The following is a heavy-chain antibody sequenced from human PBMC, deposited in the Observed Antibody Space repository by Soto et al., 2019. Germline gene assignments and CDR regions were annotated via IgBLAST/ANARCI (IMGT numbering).Heavy chain of an antibody. CDR1: GGSISNNGYY. J-gene: IGHJ4*02. CDR2: IYYSGST. CDR3: VRIGYCTGGSCYGLDY. D-gene: IGHD2-15*01. Sequence: QVQLQESGPGLVKPSQTLSLTCTVSGGSISNNGYYWSWIRQHPGKGLEWIGYIYYSGSTDYNPSLKSRVTISVDTSKNQFSLKLSSVTAADTAVYYCVRIGYCTGGSCYGLDYWGQGTLVTVSS. V-gene: IGHV4-31*03.